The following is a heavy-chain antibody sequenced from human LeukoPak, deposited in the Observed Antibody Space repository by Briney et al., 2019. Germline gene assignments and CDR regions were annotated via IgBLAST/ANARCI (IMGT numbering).Heavy chain of an antibody. D-gene: IGHD3-22*01. J-gene: IGHJ4*02. V-gene: IGHV4-61*02. CDR1: GGSISSGSYY. CDR3: ARDGRYYYDSSGYYGPPIY. CDR2: IYTSGST. Sequence: SETLSLTCTVSGGSISSGSYYWSWIRQPAGKGLEWIGRIYTSGSTNYNPSLKSRVTISVDTSKNQFSLKLSSVTAADTAVYYCARDGRYYYDSSGYYGPPIYWGQGTLVTVSS.